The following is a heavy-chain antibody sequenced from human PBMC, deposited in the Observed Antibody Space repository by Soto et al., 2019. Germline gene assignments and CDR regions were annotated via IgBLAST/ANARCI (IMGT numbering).Heavy chain of an antibody. D-gene: IGHD3-9*01. J-gene: IGHJ6*02. CDR1: GFTFSSYG. CDR3: ARDYDILPPGGMDV. CDR2: IWYDGSNK. V-gene: IGHV3-33*01. Sequence: GGSLRLSCAASGFTFSSYGMHWVRQAPGKGLEWVAVIWYDGSNKYYADSVKGRFTISRDNSKNTLYLQMNSLRAEDTAVYYCARDYDILPPGGMDVWGQGTTVTVSS.